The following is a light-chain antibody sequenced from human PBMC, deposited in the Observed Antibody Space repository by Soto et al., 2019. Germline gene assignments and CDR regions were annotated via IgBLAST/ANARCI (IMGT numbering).Light chain of an antibody. CDR3: QIWGTGIRV. Sequence: QSVLTQSPSASASLGASVKLTCTLSSGHSSYAIAWHQQQPEKGPRYLMKLNSDGSHNRGDGIPDRFSGSSSGAERYLTIASLQSEDEADYYCQIWGTGIRVFGGGTQLPVL. CDR1: SGHSSYA. J-gene: IGLJ2*01. CDR2: LNSDGSH. V-gene: IGLV4-69*01.